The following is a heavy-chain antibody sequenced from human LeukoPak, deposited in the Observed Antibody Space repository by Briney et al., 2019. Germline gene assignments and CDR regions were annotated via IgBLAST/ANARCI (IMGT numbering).Heavy chain of an antibody. CDR3: ARDSAYYGSGSYYNGNGVYYMDV. J-gene: IGHJ6*03. V-gene: IGHV4-39*07. CDR1: GGSISSSYSY. CDR2: IYYSGST. Sequence: SETLSLTCTVSGGSISSSYSYWGWIRQPPGKGLEWIGNIYYSGSTYYNPSLKSRVTMSVDTSKNQFSLKLSSVTAADTAVYYCARDSAYYGSGSYYNGNGVYYMDVWGKGTTVTISS. D-gene: IGHD3-10*01.